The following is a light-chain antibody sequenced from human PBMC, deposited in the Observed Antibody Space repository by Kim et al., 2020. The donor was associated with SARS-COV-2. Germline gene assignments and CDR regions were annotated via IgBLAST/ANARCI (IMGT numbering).Light chain of an antibody. CDR3: QQYNNRPPLT. CDR2: AAS. V-gene: IGKV3-15*01. CDR1: QNVDNN. J-gene: IGKJ4*01. Sequence: VSPGERVTLSCKTSQNVDNNLAWFQLKPGQAPRLVIYAASTRAAGIPARFSGRGSGSSFTLTITSLQFEDFAVYVCQQYNNRPPLTFGGGTKLEI.